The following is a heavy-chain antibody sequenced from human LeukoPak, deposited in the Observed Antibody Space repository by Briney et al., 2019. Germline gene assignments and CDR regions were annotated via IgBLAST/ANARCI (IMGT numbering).Heavy chain of an antibody. Sequence: PGGSLRLSCAASGFTFTSYSMSWVRQAPGKGLEWVSYISSSGSTIYYADSVKGRFTISRDNAKNSLYLQMNSLRAEDTAVYYCARARICGGDCYYFDYWGQGTLVTVSS. D-gene: IGHD2-21*02. CDR1: GFTFTSYS. CDR2: ISSSGSTI. V-gene: IGHV3-48*04. CDR3: ARARICGGDCYYFDY. J-gene: IGHJ4*02.